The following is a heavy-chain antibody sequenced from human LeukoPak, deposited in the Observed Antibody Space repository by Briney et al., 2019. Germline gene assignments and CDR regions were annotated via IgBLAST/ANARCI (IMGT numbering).Heavy chain of an antibody. J-gene: IGHJ4*02. Sequence: PSETLSLTCTVSGGSISSYYWSWIRQPPGKGLEWIGYIYYSGSTNYNPSLKSRVTISVDTSKNQFSLKLSSVTAADTAVYYCARDSIAVAGDDYWGQGTLVTVSS. CDR2: IYYSGST. V-gene: IGHV4-59*08. CDR1: GGSISSYY. CDR3: ARDSIAVAGDDY. D-gene: IGHD6-19*01.